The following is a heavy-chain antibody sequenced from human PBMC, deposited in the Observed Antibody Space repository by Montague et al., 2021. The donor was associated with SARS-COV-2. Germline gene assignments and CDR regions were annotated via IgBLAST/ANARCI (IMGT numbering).Heavy chain of an antibody. CDR3: TREGGY. CDR1: GGSVSSGSFY. CDR2: MYSSGST. V-gene: IGHV4-61*01. D-gene: IGHD1-26*01. J-gene: IGHJ4*02. Sequence: SETLSLTCTVSGGSVSSGSFYWNWIRQPPGKGLEWIGNMYSSGSTNYNPSLKSRVTISLDASKNQFSLRLSSVTPADTAVYYCTREGGYWRQGTLVTVSS.